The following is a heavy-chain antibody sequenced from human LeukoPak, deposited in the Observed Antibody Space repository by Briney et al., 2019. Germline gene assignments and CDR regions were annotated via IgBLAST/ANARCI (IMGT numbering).Heavy chain of an antibody. J-gene: IGHJ4*02. D-gene: IGHD2-15*01. V-gene: IGHV3-48*01. CDR1: GFTFSSYS. CDR2: ISSSSSTI. Sequence: GGSLRLSCAASGFTFSSYSMNWVRQAPGKGLEWVSYISSSSSTIYYADSVKGRFTISRDNAKNSLYLQMNSLRAEDTAVYYCAKDTSSWYSSLVSYFDYWGQGTLVTVSS. CDR3: AKDTSSWYSSLVSYFDY.